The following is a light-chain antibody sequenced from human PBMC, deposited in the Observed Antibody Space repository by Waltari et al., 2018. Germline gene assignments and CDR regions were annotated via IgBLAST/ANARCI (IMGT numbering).Light chain of an antibody. CDR3: GTWDSALSVVV. Sequence: QSVLTQPPSVSAAPGQKVTISCSGSGSNIGRNYASWYQQFPGTAPKLLNYDDSKRPSGIPDRFSGSKAGTSATLGITALQTGDEADYYCGTWDSALSVVVFGGGTRLTVL. J-gene: IGLJ2*01. CDR1: GSNIGRNY. V-gene: IGLV1-51*01. CDR2: DDS.